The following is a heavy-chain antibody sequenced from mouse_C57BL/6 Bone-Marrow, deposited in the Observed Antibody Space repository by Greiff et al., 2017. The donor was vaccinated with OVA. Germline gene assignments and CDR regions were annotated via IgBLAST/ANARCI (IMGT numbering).Heavy chain of an antibody. CDR2: SRNKANDYTT. Sequence: EVKLMESGGGLVQSGRSLRLSCATSGFTFSDFYMEWVRQAPGKGLEWIAASRNKANDYTTEYSASVKGRFIVSRDTSQSILYLQMNALRAEDTAIYYCARDASKYDYGEGFAYWGQGTLVTVSA. V-gene: IGHV7-1*01. CDR1: GFTFSDFY. D-gene: IGHD2-4*01. CDR3: ARDASKYDYGEGFAY. J-gene: IGHJ3*01.